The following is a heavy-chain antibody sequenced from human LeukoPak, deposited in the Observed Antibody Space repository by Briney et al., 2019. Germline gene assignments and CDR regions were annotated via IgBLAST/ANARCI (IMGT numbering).Heavy chain of an antibody. Sequence: SETLSLTCTVSGGSISSGGCYWNWIRQHPGKGLEWIGYIYHSGSTYYNPSLKSRVTISVDTSNNQFSLKLSSVTAADTAVYYCARASDGLYYYYYGMDVWGQGTTVTVSS. CDR1: GGSISSGGCY. V-gene: IGHV4-31*03. J-gene: IGHJ6*02. CDR3: ARASDGLYYYYYGMDV. D-gene: IGHD2-2*01. CDR2: IYHSGST.